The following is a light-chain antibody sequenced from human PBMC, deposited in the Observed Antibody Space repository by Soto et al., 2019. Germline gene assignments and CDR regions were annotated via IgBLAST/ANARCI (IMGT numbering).Light chain of an antibody. V-gene: IGKV3-15*01. CDR1: QNIYYN. Sequence: ILMTQSPATVSVSPGESATLSCRASQNIYYNVAWYQHRPGQAPRLLIYRASTRAPGVPARFSGSGSGTEFTLTSSSLQPEYFTVYSCLQYHNLWAFGQGPKVEI. J-gene: IGKJ1*01. CDR3: LQYHNLWA. CDR2: RAS.